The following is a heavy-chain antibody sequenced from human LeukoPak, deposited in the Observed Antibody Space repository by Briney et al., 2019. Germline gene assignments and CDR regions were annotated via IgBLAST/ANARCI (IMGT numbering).Heavy chain of an antibody. V-gene: IGHV4-39*07. CDR2: IFYSGST. D-gene: IGHD3-16*02. CDR1: SGSISTSNYY. Sequence: SETLSLTCTVSSGSISTSNYYWGWVRQPPGKALEWIGNIFYSGSTYYSPSLKSRVTISLDTSRNQFSLKLSSVTAADTAVYYCARGDTYDYVWGSYRDNWFDPWGQGTLVTVSS. CDR3: ARGDTYDYVWGSYRDNWFDP. J-gene: IGHJ5*02.